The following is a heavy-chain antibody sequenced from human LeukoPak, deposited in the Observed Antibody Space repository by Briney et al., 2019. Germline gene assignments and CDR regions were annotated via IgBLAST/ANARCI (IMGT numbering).Heavy chain of an antibody. V-gene: IGHV3-23*01. D-gene: IGHD6-19*01. CDR3: AKDGAQYSSGPECDP. Sequence: PGGSLRLSCAAAGLHFSGTAMSWVRQAPGKGLDWVSAISHDGMNAHYADSVKGRFTISRDNSKKTVSLEMSSLTAADTGEYYCAKDGAQYSSGPECDPRGQGALVTVSP. J-gene: IGHJ5*02. CDR1: GLHFSGTA. CDR2: ISHDGMNA.